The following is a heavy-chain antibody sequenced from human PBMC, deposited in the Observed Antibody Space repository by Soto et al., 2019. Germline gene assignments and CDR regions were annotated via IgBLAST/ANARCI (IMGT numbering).Heavy chain of an antibody. Sequence: SDTLSLTCAFYGGSISNSNWWSWGRQPPGKVLEWIGEILPNGRTNSQPSIKSRVKISIDKTKNQSSMNMSSVTAADKDVYYSARLHPVYGDIDYWRRGTLVTLSS. CDR1: GGSISNSNW. V-gene: IGHV4-4*02. CDR3: ARLHPVYGDIDY. J-gene: IGHJ4*02. CDR2: ILPNGRT. D-gene: IGHD4-17*01.